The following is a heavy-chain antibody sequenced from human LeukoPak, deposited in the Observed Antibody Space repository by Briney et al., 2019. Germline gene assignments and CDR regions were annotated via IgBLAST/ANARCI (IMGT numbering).Heavy chain of an antibody. V-gene: IGHV4-39*01. D-gene: IGHD3-3*01. J-gene: IGHJ4*02. CDR3: GRLRFLEWSQVDY. CDR1: GGSISSSSYY. CDR2: IYYSGST. Sequence: SETLSLTCTVSGGSISSSSYYWGWNRQPPGKGLESIGSIYYSGSTYYNPSLKSRVTISVDTSKNQFSLKLSSVTAADTAVYYCGRLRFLEWSQVDYWGQGTLVTVSS.